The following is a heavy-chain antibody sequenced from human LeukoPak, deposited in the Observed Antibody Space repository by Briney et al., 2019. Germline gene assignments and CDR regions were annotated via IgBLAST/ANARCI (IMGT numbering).Heavy chain of an antibody. D-gene: IGHD3-10*01. Sequence: SETLSLTCAVYGGSFSGYYWSWIRQPPGKVLEWVGEINHSGSTNYNPSLKSRVTISVDTSKNQFSLKLSSVTAADTAVYYCARLPERKTYYYGSGRSYWGQGTLVTVSS. CDR2: INHSGST. CDR1: GGSFSGYY. J-gene: IGHJ4*02. CDR3: ARLPERKTYYYGSGRSY. V-gene: IGHV4-34*01.